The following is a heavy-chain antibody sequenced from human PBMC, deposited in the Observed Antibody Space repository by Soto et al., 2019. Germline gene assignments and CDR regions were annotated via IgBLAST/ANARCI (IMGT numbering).Heavy chain of an antibody. CDR1: GGTFSSYA. V-gene: IGHV1-69*12. CDR3: ARHVPADGYYYGMNV. J-gene: IGHJ6*02. CDR2: IIPIFGTA. Sequence: QVQLVQSGAEVKKPGSSVKVSCKASGGTFSSYAISWVRQAPGKGLEWMGGIIPIFGTANYAQKFHGRATITADEYTSTAYMELSSLRAEDTAVYYCARHVPADGYYYGMNVWGQGTTVTDYS. D-gene: IGHD2-2*01.